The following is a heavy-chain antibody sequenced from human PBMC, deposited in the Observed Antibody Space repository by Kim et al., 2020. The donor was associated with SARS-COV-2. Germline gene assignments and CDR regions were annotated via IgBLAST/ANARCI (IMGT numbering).Heavy chain of an antibody. J-gene: IGHJ4*02. Sequence: SETLSLTCTVSGGSISSSSYYWGWIRQPPGKGLEWIGSIYYSGSTYYYPSLKSRVTISVDTSKNQFSLKLSSVTAADTAVYYCARHLCSSTSCDAHNFDYWGQGTLVTVSS. D-gene: IGHD2-2*01. CDR3: ARHLCSSTSCDAHNFDY. CDR1: GGSISSSSYY. CDR2: IYYSGST. V-gene: IGHV4-39*01.